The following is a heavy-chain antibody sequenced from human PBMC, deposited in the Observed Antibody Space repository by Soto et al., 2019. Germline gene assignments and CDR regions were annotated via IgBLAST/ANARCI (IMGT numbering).Heavy chain of an antibody. D-gene: IGHD6-13*01. CDR3: AKARIAAAGQTIELPNY. V-gene: IGHV3-30*18. CDR1: GFTFSSYG. Sequence: PGGSLRLSCAASGFTFSSYGMHWVRQAPGKGLEWVAVISYDGSNKYYADSVKGRFTISRDNSKNTLYLQMNSLRAEDTAVYYCAKARIAAAGQTIELPNYWGQGTLVTVSS. J-gene: IGHJ4*02. CDR2: ISYDGSNK.